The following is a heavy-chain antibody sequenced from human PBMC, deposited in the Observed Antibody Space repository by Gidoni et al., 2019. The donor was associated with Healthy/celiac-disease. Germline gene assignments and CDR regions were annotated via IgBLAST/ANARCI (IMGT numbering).Heavy chain of an antibody. V-gene: IGHV3-30*18. Sequence: QVQLVESGGGGVKPGRSLRLSCAASGFTFSSYGMHWVRQAPGKGLEWVAVISYDGSNKYYADSVKVRFTISRDNSKNTLYLQMNSLRAEDTAVYYCAKSNGNPNGDAGWFDPWGHGTLVTVSS. D-gene: IGHD2-8*01. CDR3: AKSNGNPNGDAGWFDP. CDR2: ISYDGSNK. CDR1: GFTFSSYG. J-gene: IGHJ5*02.